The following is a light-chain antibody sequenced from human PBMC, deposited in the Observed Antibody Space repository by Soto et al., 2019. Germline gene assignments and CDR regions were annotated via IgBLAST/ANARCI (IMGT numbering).Light chain of an antibody. V-gene: IGLV2-14*01. J-gene: IGLJ1*01. CDR2: DVC. CDR1: SSDVGGYNY. Sequence: QSVLTQPASVSGSPGQSITISCTGTSSDVGGYNYVSWYQQHPGKAPKLLIYDVCNRPSGVSNRFSGSKSGNTASLTISGLQAEDEADYYCSSYTSSTLYVFGTGTKVT. CDR3: SSYTSSTLYV.